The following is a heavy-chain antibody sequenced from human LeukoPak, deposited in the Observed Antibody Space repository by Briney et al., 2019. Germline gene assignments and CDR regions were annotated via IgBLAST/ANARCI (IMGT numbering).Heavy chain of an antibody. CDR1: GGSISSGSYY. V-gene: IGHV4-61*02. Sequence: SETLSLTCTVSGGSISSGSYYWSWIRQPAGKGLEWIGRIYTSGSTNYNPSLKSRVIISVDTSKNQFSLKLSPVIAADTAVYYCARVGVDYSGNIIKYYFDYWGQGTLVTVSS. J-gene: IGHJ4*02. D-gene: IGHD4-23*01. CDR2: IYTSGST. CDR3: ARVGVDYSGNIIKYYFDY.